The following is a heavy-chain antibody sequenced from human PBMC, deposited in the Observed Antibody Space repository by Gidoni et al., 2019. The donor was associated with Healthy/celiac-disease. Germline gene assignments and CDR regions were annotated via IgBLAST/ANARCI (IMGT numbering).Heavy chain of an antibody. D-gene: IGHD3-22*01. V-gene: IGHV6-1*01. Sequence: QVQLQQSGPGLVKPSQTLSLTCAISEDSVHTISAAWNWIRQSPSRGLEGLGRTYYRSKWYNDYAVSVKSRITINPDTSKNQFSLQLNSVTPEDTAVYYCAREGGSYYDSSGYYDWFDPWGQGTLVTVSS. CDR3: AREGGSYYDSSGYYDWFDP. CDR1: EDSVHTISAA. CDR2: TYYRSKWYN. J-gene: IGHJ5*02.